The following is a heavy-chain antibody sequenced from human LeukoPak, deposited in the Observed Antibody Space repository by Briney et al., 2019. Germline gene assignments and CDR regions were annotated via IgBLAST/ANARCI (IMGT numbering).Heavy chain of an antibody. Sequence: PGGSLRLSCEGSGYSFNNYWIVWVRQMPGEGLEWMGIIYPGDSDTRYSPSFQGLVTISVDKSISTAYLQWSSLKASDTAMYYCARRLTTATFDYWGRGTLVTVSS. CDR3: ARRLTTATFDY. D-gene: IGHD4-11*01. CDR1: GYSFNNYW. V-gene: IGHV5-51*01. CDR2: IYPGDSDT. J-gene: IGHJ4*02.